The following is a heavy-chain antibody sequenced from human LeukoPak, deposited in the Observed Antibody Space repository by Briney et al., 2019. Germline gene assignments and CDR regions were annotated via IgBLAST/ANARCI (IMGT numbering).Heavy chain of an antibody. V-gene: IGHV4-34*01. Sequence: PSKTLSLICAVYGGSFSGYYWSWIRQPPGKGLEWIGEINHSGSTNYNPSLKSRVTISVDTSKNQFSLKLSSVTAADTAVYYCARGVSVDYWGQGTLVTVSS. CDR3: ARGVSVDY. CDR1: GGSFSGYY. D-gene: IGHD5/OR15-5a*01. CDR2: INHSGST. J-gene: IGHJ4*02.